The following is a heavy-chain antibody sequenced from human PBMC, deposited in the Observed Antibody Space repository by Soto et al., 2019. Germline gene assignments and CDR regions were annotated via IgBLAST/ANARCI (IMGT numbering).Heavy chain of an antibody. CDR1: GFTFSTYG. V-gene: IGHV3-30*18. D-gene: IGHD4-17*01. Sequence: QVQLVESGGGEVQPGRSLTISCAASGFTFSTYGMHWVRQTPGTGLEWVAVISYDGTNTFYSDSVKGRFTISRDNFKNTLTLQMNSLRADDTAVYSCAKDLQSYGDYDYYCYGMDVWGLVTRVTVSS. CDR3: AKDLQSYGDYDYYCYGMDV. J-gene: IGHJ6*02. CDR2: ISYDGTNT.